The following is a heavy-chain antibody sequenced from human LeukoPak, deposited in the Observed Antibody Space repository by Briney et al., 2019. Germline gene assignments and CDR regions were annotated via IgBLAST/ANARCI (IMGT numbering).Heavy chain of an antibody. CDR1: GFTFSSYG. D-gene: IGHD3-9*01. CDR2: ISYDGSNR. Sequence: PGGSLRLSCAGSGFTFSSYGMHWVRQAPGKGLEWVAVISYDGSNRYYADSVKGRFTISRDNSKNMLYLQMNSLRPEDTAVYYCARGKKLQYFDRTKYYFDDWGQGTLVTVSS. V-gene: IGHV3-30*03. CDR3: ARGKKLQYFDRTKYYFDD. J-gene: IGHJ4*02.